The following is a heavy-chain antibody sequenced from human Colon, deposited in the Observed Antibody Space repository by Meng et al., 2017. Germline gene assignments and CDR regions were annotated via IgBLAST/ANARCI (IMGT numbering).Heavy chain of an antibody. V-gene: IGHV4-39*07. CDR2: IYHSGNT. CDR1: GGSINSSGYF. CDR3: ARGPLDY. Sequence: LPLHAWGPGLVKPSETLSLTCTVSGGSINSSGYFWGWIRQPPGKGLEWIGNIYHSGNTYYAPSLKSRVTISVDTSKNQFSLKLSSVTAADTAVYYCARGPLDYWGQGTLVTVSS. J-gene: IGHJ4*02.